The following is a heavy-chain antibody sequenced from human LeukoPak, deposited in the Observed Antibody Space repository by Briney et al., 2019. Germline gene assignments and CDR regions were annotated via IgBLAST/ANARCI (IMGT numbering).Heavy chain of an antibody. CDR1: GYTFTSYY. CDR2: INPSGGST. Sequence: ASVKVSCKASGYTFTSYYMHWVRQAPGQGLEWMGIINPSGGSTSYAQKFQGRVTMTRDTSTSTVYMELSSLRSEDTAVYYCAREGWGPLYYYGMDVWGQGTTVTVS. D-gene: IGHD7-27*01. J-gene: IGHJ6*02. V-gene: IGHV1-46*01. CDR3: AREGWGPLYYYGMDV.